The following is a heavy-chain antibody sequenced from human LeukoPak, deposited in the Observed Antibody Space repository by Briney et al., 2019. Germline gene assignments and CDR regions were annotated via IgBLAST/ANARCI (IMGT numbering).Heavy chain of an antibody. CDR1: GGSISSYY. J-gene: IGHJ4*02. CDR2: IYYSGST. D-gene: IGHD6-13*01. Sequence: SETLSLTCTVSGGSISSYYWSWIRQPPGKGLEWIGYIYYSGSTNYNPSLKSRVTISVDTSKNQFSLKLSSVTAADTAVYYCARGQHGSYFDYWGQGTLVTVSS. CDR3: ARGQHGSYFDY. V-gene: IGHV4-59*01.